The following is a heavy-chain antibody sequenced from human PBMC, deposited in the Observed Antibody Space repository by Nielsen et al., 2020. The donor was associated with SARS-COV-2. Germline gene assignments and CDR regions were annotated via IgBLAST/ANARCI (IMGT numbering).Heavy chain of an antibody. CDR1: GFTFNIYD. CDR2: VSASGGST. Sequence: GGSLRLSCAASGFTFNIYDMGWVRRAPGRGLEWVTGVSASGGSTYYTDSVKGRFSISRDNSKNTLFLQMHSLRAEETAVYYCAKDGVVRGDALELWGQGTMVTVSS. J-gene: IGHJ3*01. D-gene: IGHD3-16*02. CDR3: AKDGVVRGDALEL. V-gene: IGHV3-23*01.